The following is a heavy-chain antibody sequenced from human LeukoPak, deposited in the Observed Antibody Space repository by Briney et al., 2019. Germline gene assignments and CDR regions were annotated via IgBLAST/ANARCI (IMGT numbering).Heavy chain of an antibody. V-gene: IGHV3-66*01. CDR3: ARSGPSSSWHQFDY. D-gene: IGHD6-13*01. CDR2: IYSGGRT. CDR1: GFTVSRNY. Sequence: GGSLRLSCAASGFTVSRNYMSWVRQAPGKGLEWVSVIYSGGRTYYADSVKGRFTISRDNSKNTLYLQMNRLRAEDTAVYYCARSGPSSSWHQFDYWGQGTLVTVSS. J-gene: IGHJ4*02.